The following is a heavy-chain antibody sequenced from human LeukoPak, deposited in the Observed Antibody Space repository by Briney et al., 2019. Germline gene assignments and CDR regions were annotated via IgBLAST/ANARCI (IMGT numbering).Heavy chain of an antibody. J-gene: IGHJ6*03. CDR1: GYTFTSYD. Sequence: ASVKVSCKASGYTFTSYDINWVRQATGQGLEWMGGIIPIFGTANYAQKFQGRVTITADESTSTAYMELSSLRSEDTAVYYCARSDTAMVTGYYYYYMDVWGKGTTVTVSS. CDR3: ARSDTAMVTGYYYYYMDV. V-gene: IGHV1-69*13. D-gene: IGHD5-18*01. CDR2: IIPIFGTA.